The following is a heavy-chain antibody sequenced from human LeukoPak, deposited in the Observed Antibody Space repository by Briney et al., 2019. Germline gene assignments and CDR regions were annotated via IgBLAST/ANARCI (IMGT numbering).Heavy chain of an antibody. CDR3: ARAPLLEWPPGCFDY. Sequence: GESLKISCKGSGYSFTSYWMGWVRQLPGKGLEGMGIIYPDDSDTTYSPSFQGQVTISADKSISTAYLQWSSLKASDTAMYYCARAPLLEWPPGCFDYWGQGTLVTVSS. J-gene: IGHJ4*02. V-gene: IGHV5-51*01. D-gene: IGHD3-3*01. CDR1: GYSFTSYW. CDR2: IYPDDSDT.